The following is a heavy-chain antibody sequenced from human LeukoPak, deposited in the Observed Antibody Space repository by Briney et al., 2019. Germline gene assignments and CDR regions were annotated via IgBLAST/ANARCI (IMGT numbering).Heavy chain of an antibody. J-gene: IGHJ4*02. CDR2: IYTSGST. CDR3: ARDHSSGWYSFDY. Sequence: SETLSLTCTVSGGSISSSSYYWSWVRQPAGKGLEWIGRIYTSGSTNYNPSLKSRVTMSVDTSKNQFSLKLSSVTAADTAVYYCARDHSSGWYSFDYWGQGTLVTVSS. CDR1: GGSISSSSYY. D-gene: IGHD6-19*01. V-gene: IGHV4-61*02.